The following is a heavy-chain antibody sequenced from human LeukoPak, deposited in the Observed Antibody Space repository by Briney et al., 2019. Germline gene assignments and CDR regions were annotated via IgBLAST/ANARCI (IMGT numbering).Heavy chain of an antibody. V-gene: IGHV4-39*01. Sequence: PSETLSLTCSVSGGSIISNNYYWGWIRQPPGKGLEWIGSIHYSGSPYHNPSLKSRVTISVDTSKNQFSLKLSSVTAADTAVYYCATTDCSSTSCHYYYYYYMDVWGKGTTVTVSS. CDR2: IHYSGSP. D-gene: IGHD2-2*01. J-gene: IGHJ6*03. CDR1: GGSIISNNYY. CDR3: ATTDCSSTSCHYYYYYYMDV.